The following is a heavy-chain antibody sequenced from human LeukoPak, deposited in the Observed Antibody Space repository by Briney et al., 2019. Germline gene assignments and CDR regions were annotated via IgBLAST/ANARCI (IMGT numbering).Heavy chain of an antibody. CDR2: INPNSGGT. Sequence: EASVKVSCKASGYTFTGYYMHWVRQAPGQGLEWMGRINPNSGGTNYAQKFQGRVTMTRDTSISTAYMELSRLRSDDTAVYYCARRARGYGGNSLYYFDYWGQGTLVTVSS. CDR1: GYTFTGYY. V-gene: IGHV1-2*06. D-gene: IGHD4-23*01. J-gene: IGHJ4*02. CDR3: ARRARGYGGNSLYYFDY.